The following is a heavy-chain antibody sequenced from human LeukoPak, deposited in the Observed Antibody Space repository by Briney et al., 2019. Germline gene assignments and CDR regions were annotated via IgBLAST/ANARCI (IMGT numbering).Heavy chain of an antibody. D-gene: IGHD3-16*02. Sequence: SEALSLTCAVYGGSFSGYYWSWIRQPPGKGLEWIGEINHSGSTNYNPSLKSRVTISVDTSKNQFSLKLSSVTAADTAVYYCAREAGYDYVWGRYRPYYFDYWGQGTLVTVSS. CDR2: INHSGST. J-gene: IGHJ4*02. CDR1: GGSFSGYY. CDR3: AREAGYDYVWGRYRPYYFDY. V-gene: IGHV4-34*01.